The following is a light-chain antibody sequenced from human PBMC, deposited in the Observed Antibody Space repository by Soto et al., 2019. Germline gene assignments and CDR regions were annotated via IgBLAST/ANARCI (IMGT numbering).Light chain of an antibody. CDR1: QSVSSN. CDR2: DAS. V-gene: IGKV3-11*01. CDR3: QQRSNWRT. Sequence: EIVMTQSTATLSVSPGERATLSCRASQSVSSNLAWYQQKPGQAPRLLIYDASNRATGIPARFSGSGSGTEFTLTISSIQPEDFAVYYCQQRSNWRTFGQGTQVDIK. J-gene: IGKJ1*01.